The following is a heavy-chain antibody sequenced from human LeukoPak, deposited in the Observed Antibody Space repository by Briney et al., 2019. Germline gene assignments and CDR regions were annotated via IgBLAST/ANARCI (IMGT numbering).Heavy chain of an antibody. CDR3: AREVSARGGGY. CDR2: MNPNSGNT. D-gene: IGHD3-16*01. J-gene: IGHJ4*02. CDR1: GYTFTSYD. Sequence: ASVKVSCQASGYTFTSYDINWVRQATAQGLEWMGWMNPNSGNTGYAQKFQGRVTITRNTSISTAYMELSSLRSEDTAVYYCAREVSARGGGYWGQGTLVTVSS. V-gene: IGHV1-8*01.